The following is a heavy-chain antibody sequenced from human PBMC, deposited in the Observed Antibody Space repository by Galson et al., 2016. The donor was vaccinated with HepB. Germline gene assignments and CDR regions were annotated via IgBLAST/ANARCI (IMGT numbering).Heavy chain of an antibody. CDR3: TREGHGGFDY. CDR2: IKQDGSEK. D-gene: IGHD3-16*01. Sequence: LRLSCAASGFTFGSYWMSWIRQAPGSGLEWVANIKQDGSEKGYVDSVEGRFTISRDNAKNSLYLQMNSLRVEDMGVYYCTREGHGGFDYWGQGTLVIVSS. V-gene: IGHV3-7*01. CDR1: GFTFGSYW. J-gene: IGHJ4*02.